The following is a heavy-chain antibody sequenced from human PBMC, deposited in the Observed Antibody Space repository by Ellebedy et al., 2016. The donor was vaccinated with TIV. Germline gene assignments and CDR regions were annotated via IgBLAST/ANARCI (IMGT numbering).Heavy chain of an antibody. CDR1: GFSVGSNA. D-gene: IGHD3-3*01. Sequence: PGGSLRLSCAASGFSVGSNAMSWVRQAPGKGLEWVAHIKTDGSETYYVDSVKGRFTISRENAKNALFLQMDGLRVDDSAVYYCVGFGVFNLWGQGAPVTVSS. CDR2: IKTDGSET. J-gene: IGHJ5*02. V-gene: IGHV3-7*01. CDR3: VGFGVFNL.